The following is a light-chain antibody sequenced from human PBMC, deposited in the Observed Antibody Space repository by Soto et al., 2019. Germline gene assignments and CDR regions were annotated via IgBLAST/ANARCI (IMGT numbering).Light chain of an antibody. CDR2: EVF. Sequence: QSALTQPPSASGSPGQSVTISCTGTSRDIGGHNHVSWFQHHPDKAPKLILYEVFKRPSGVPDRFSGSKSGNTASLTVSGPRAEEGANYSASFYEAEKIFLLGGGTNPPVL. CDR3: SFYEAEKIFL. V-gene: IGLV2-8*01. J-gene: IGLJ2*01. CDR1: SRDIGGHNH.